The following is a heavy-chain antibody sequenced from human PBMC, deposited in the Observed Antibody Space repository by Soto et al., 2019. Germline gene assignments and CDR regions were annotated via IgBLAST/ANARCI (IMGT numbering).Heavy chain of an antibody. J-gene: IGHJ4*02. CDR2: ISHDGSNK. V-gene: IGHV3-30-3*01. CDR1: GFTFSSHA. D-gene: IGHD3-3*01. CDR3: AKVSRALRVLTPDFDY. Sequence: QVQLVESGEGVVQPGGSLRLSCAASGFTFSSHAVHWVRQAPGKGLEWVAVISHDGSNKYYGDSVKGRFTISRDNSKNTLYMQMNSLRAEDTAVYYCAKVSRALRVLTPDFDYWGQGTLVTVSS.